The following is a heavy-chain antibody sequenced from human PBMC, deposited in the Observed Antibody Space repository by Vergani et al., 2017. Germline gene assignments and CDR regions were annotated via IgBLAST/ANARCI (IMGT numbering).Heavy chain of an antibody. D-gene: IGHD2-15*01. J-gene: IGHJ4*01. CDR3: AKEGGGYCSGGTCYPEY. CDR2: IRSDESRR. V-gene: IGHV3-30*02. Sequence: QVQLVESGGGVVQPGRSLRLSCAASGFTFNSYGLHWVRHAPGKGLEWVASIRSDESRRCYRDSMEGPFTISRDNSKNTLYLQMKSLRPEETAVYYCAKEGGGYCSGGTCYPEYWGQGTLVIVSS. CDR1: GFTFNSYG.